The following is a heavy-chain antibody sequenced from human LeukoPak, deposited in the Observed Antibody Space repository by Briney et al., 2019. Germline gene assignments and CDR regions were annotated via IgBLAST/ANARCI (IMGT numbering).Heavy chain of an antibody. CDR2: INHSGST. V-gene: IGHV4-34*01. CDR1: GGSFSGYY. D-gene: IGHD3-9*01. J-gene: IGHJ5*02. CDR3: ARATDILTGYWGHRFDP. Sequence: SETLSLTCAVYGGSFSGYYWSWIRQPPGKGLEWIGEINHSGSTNYNPSPKSRVTISVDTSKNQFSLKLSSVTAADTAVYYCARATDILTGYWGHRFDPWGQGTLVTVSS.